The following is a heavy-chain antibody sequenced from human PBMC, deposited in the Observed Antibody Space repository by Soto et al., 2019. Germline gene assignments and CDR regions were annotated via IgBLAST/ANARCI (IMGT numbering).Heavy chain of an antibody. D-gene: IGHD3-16*01. CDR3: ARGHLGEYYYYMDV. Sequence: SLIMSHTCTVSDGSISSYYWSWIRQPPGKGLEWIGYIYYSGSTNYNPSLKSRVTISVDTSKNQFSLKLSSVTAADTAVYYCARGHLGEYYYYMDVWGKGTTVTVSS. CDR2: IYYSGST. CDR1: DGSISSYY. V-gene: IGHV4-59*01. J-gene: IGHJ6*03.